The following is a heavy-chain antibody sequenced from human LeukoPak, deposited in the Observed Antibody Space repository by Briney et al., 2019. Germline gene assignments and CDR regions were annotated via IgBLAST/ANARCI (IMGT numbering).Heavy chain of an antibody. D-gene: IGHD3-3*01. CDR2: INSDGSST. Sequence: GGSLRLSCAASGFTFSSYWMHWVRQAPGKGLVWVSRINSDGSSTSYADSVKGRFTISRDNAKNTLYLQMNSLRAEDTAVYYCARAASYYDFWSGYYSPFDYWGQGTLVTVSS. J-gene: IGHJ4*02. CDR3: ARAASYYDFWSGYYSPFDY. V-gene: IGHV3-74*01. CDR1: GFTFSSYW.